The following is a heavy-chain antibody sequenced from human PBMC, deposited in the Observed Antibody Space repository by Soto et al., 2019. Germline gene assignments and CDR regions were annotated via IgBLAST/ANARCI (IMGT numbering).Heavy chain of an antibody. Sequence: GGSLRLSCAASGFTFSTYSMNWVRQAPGKGLEWVSYISSSSTTIYYADSVKGRFTISRDNAKNSLYLQMSSLRDEDTAVYYCARPVPRHDPFHIWGQGTMVTVSS. CDR1: GFTFSTYS. V-gene: IGHV3-48*02. CDR3: ARPVPRHDPFHI. CDR2: ISSSSTTI. D-gene: IGHD6-6*01. J-gene: IGHJ3*02.